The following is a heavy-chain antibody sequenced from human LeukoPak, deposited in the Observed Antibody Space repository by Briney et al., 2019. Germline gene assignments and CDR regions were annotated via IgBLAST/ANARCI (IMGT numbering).Heavy chain of an antibody. D-gene: IGHD5-12*01. Sequence: GGSLRLSCAASGFTFDDYAMHWVRQAPGKGLEWVSGISWNSGSIGYADSVKGRFTISRDNAKNSLYLQMNSLRAEDMALYYCANFQWLRYFAFWGQGTLVTVSS. CDR1: GFTFDDYA. J-gene: IGHJ4*02. CDR2: ISWNSGSI. V-gene: IGHV3-9*03. CDR3: ANFQWLRYFAF.